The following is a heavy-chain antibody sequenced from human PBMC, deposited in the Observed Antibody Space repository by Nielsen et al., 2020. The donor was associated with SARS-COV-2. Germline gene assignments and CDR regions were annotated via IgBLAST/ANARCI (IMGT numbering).Heavy chain of an antibody. J-gene: IGHJ1*01. D-gene: IGHD5-12*01. V-gene: IGHV3-15*01. CDR3: TIDLFGYAHFQH. CDR2: IKSKTDGGTT. CDR1: GFTFSNPW. Sequence: GESLKISCAASGFTFSNPWMNWVRQAPGKGLEWVGRIKSKTDGGTTDYAAPVKGRFTISRDDSKNTLYLQMNSLKTEDTAVYYCTIDLFGYAHFQHWGQGTLVTVSS.